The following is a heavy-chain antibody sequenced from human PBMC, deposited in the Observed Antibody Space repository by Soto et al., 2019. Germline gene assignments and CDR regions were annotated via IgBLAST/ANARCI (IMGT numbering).Heavy chain of an antibody. V-gene: IGHV1-69*08. D-gene: IGHD1-7*01. CDR3: ARDSHWNYPFDY. CDR2: IIPILGIA. Sequence: QVQLVQSGAEVKKPGSSVKVSCKASGGTFSSYTISWVRQAPGQGLEWMGRIIPILGIANYAQKFQGRVTIIADKDTKTAYMGPSSRRSEETAVDYCARDSHWNYPFDYWGQGTPVTVSS. J-gene: IGHJ4*02. CDR1: GGTFSSYT.